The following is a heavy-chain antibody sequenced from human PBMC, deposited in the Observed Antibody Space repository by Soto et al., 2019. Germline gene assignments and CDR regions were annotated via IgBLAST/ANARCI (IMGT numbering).Heavy chain of an antibody. Sequence: QVQLVQSGAAVKKPGSSVKVSCKASGGTFSSYAISWVRQAPGQGLEWMGGIIPIFGTANYAQKFQGRVTITADESTSTAYMELSSLRSEDTAVYYCARVWSLIRGAPSWFDPWGQGTLVTVSS. CDR1: GGTFSSYA. J-gene: IGHJ5*02. V-gene: IGHV1-69*01. D-gene: IGHD3-10*01. CDR3: ARVWSLIRGAPSWFDP. CDR2: IIPIFGTA.